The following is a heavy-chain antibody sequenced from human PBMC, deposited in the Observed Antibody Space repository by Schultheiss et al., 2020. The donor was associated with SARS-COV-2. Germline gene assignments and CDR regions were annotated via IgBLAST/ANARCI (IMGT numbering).Heavy chain of an antibody. V-gene: IGHV3-30*01. D-gene: IGHD2-21*02. CDR3: ARDLAIVVVTAMDY. Sequence: GGSLRVSCAASGFTFSSYAMHWVRQAPGKGLEWVAVISYDGSNKYYADSVKGRFTISRDNSKNTLYLQMNSLRAEDTAVYYCARDLAIVVVTAMDYWGQGTLVTVSS. CDR1: GFTFSSYA. CDR2: ISYDGSNK. J-gene: IGHJ4*02.